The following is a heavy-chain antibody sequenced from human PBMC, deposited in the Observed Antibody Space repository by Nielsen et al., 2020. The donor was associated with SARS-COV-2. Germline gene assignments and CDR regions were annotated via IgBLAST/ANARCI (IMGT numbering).Heavy chain of an antibody. CDR1: GFTFSSYW. D-gene: IGHD6-13*01. J-gene: IGHJ4*02. CDR2: ISSSSGYT. Sequence: GESLKISCAASGFTFSSYWMHWIRQAPGKGLEWVSYISSSSGYTNYADSVKGRFTISRDNAKNSLYLQMNSLRAEDTAVYYCARALSSNWWDFDYWGQGTLVTVSS. V-gene: IGHV3-11*05. CDR3: ARALSSNWWDFDY.